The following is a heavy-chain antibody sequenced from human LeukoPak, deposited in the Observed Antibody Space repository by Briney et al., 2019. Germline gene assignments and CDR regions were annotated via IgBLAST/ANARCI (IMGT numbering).Heavy chain of an antibody. J-gene: IGHJ4*02. CDR3: AREAESLDY. V-gene: IGHV3-30-3*01. CDR1: GITFSSYA. Sequence: GSLRLSCAASGITFSSYAMHWVRQAPGKGLEWVAVISYDGSNKYCADSVKGRFTISRDNSKSTLYLQMNSLRTEDTAVYYCAREAESLDYWGQGTLVTVSS. CDR2: ISYDGSNK.